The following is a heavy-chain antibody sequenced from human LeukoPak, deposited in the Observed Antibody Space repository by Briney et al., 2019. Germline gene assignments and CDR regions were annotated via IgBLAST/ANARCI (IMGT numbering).Heavy chain of an antibody. CDR2: IYYSGST. Sequence: SETLSLTCTVSGGSISSSSYYWGWIRQPPGQGLEWIGSIYYSGSTYYNPSLKSRVTISVDTSKNQFSLKLSSVTAADTAVYYCARRVIAVAATDYWGQGTLVTVSS. CDR3: ARRVIAVAATDY. D-gene: IGHD6-19*01. CDR1: GGSISSSSYY. J-gene: IGHJ4*02. V-gene: IGHV4-39*01.